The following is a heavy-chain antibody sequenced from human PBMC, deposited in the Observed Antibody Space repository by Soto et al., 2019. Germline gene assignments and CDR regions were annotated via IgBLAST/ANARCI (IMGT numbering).Heavy chain of an antibody. CDR1: GFTFSSYA. CDR3: ARRGPGTYVDY. D-gene: IGHD6-13*01. CDR2: ISGSGDST. Sequence: EVQLLDSGGGLVQPGGSLRLSCAASGFTFSSYAMNWVRQAPGKGLEWVSVISGSGDSTYYADSVKGRFTISRDNSKNTLYLQMNSLRPEDTAVYYCARRGPGTYVDYWGQGTLVTVSS. J-gene: IGHJ4*02. V-gene: IGHV3-23*01.